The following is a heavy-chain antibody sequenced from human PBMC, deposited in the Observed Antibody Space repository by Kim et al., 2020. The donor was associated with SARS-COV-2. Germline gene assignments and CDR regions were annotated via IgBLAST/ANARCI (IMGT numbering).Heavy chain of an antibody. CDR3: AREMAGGYFDY. Sequence: ASVKVSCKASGYTFTSYYIHWVRQAPGQGLEWMGIIIPSGDSTNYAQKFQGRVTMTRDTSTSTVYMEVTSLRSEDTAVYYCAREMAGGYFDYWGQGTLVTVSS. V-gene: IGHV1-46*01. CDR2: IIPSGDST. J-gene: IGHJ4*02. CDR1: GYTFTSYY. D-gene: IGHD2-8*01.